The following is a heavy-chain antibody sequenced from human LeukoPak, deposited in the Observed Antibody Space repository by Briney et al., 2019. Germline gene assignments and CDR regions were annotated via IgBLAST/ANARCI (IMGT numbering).Heavy chain of an antibody. V-gene: IGHV3-48*01. CDR3: ARGLMLSYTGYDLYYFDY. Sequence: GGSLRLSCAASGFTFSSYSMNWVRGAAGKGREGGSDISSSSSTRDYADSVKCRFTIPIDNAKNSLYLQMTSLSAEDTAVYYCARGLMLSYTGYDLYYFDYWGQGTLVTVSS. J-gene: IGHJ4*02. CDR1: GFTFSSYS. D-gene: IGHD5-12*01. CDR2: ISSSSSTR.